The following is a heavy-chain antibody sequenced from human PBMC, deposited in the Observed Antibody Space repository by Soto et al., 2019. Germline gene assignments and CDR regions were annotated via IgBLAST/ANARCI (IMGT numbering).Heavy chain of an antibody. J-gene: IGHJ4*02. CDR1: GFSLSSPAVG. Sequence: QITLREAGPTLVKPRQTLTLTCSFSGFSLSSPAVGVNWIRQSPGKAPEWLALIYWNDDNHYSPSLKSRLTRTKDASKHQVVLTMTNMEPANTATYYCAQAAGWLSDYWGQGTLVTVS. CDR3: AQAAGWLSDY. D-gene: IGHD3-9*01. V-gene: IGHV2-5*01. CDR2: IYWNDDN.